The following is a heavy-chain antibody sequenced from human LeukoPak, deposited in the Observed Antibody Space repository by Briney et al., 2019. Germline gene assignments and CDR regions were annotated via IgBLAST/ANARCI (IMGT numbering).Heavy chain of an antibody. J-gene: IGHJ4*02. CDR1: GGSFSGYY. V-gene: IGHV4-34*01. Sequence: PSETLSLTCAVYGGSFSGYYWSWIRQPPGKGLEWIGEINHSGSTNYNPSLKSRVTISVDTSKNQFSLKLSSVTAADTAVYYCARAPGGPIDYWGQGTLVTVSS. CDR3: ARAPGGPIDY. D-gene: IGHD1-14*01. CDR2: INHSGST.